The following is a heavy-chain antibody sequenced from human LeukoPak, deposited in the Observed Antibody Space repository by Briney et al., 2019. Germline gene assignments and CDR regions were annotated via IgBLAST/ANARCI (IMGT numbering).Heavy chain of an antibody. D-gene: IGHD3-10*01. J-gene: IGHJ6*03. V-gene: IGHV1-69*05. CDR1: GGTFISYA. Sequence: SVKVSCKASGGTFISYAISWVRQAPGQGLEWMGGIIPIFGTANYAQKFQGRVTITTDESTSTAYMELSSLRSEDTAVYYCARAGERYYGSGSYPVYYYYYMDVWGKGTTVTVSS. CDR2: IIPIFGTA. CDR3: ARAGERYYGSGSYPVYYYYYMDV.